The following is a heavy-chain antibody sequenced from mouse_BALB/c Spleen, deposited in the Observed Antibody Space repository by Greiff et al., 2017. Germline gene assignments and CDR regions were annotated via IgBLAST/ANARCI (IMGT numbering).Heavy chain of an antibody. CDR3: ARSYDGYYGGFAY. V-gene: IGHV1-18*01. D-gene: IGHD2-3*01. CDR1: GYTFTEYT. CDR2: INPNNGGT. J-gene: IGHJ3*01. Sequence: VQLKESGPELVKPGASVKISCKTSGYTFTEYTMHWVKQSHGKSLEWIGGINPNNGGTSYNQKFKGKATLTVDKSSSTAYMELRSLTSEDSAVYYCARSYDGYYGGFAYWGQGTLVTVSA.